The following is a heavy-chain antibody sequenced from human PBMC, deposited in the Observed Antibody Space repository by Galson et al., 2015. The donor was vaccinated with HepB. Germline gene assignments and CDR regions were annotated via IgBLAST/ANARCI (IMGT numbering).Heavy chain of an antibody. CDR3: ARQRYCGGDCSLPPGDWFDP. CDR1: GFSVISSY. Sequence: SLRLSCAASGFSVISSYMSWVRQAPGKGLEWVSVIYSAGSTYYADSVKGRFTISRDSSKNTLYLQMNSLRAEDTAVYYCARQRYCGGDCSLPPGDWFDPWGQGTLVTVSS. CDR2: IYSAGST. J-gene: IGHJ5*02. D-gene: IGHD2-21*02. V-gene: IGHV3-53*01.